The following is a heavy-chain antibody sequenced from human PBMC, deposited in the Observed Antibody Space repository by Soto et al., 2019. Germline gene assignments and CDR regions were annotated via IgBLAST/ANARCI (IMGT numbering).Heavy chain of an antibody. Sequence: GGSLRLSCAASGFTFSSYAMSWVRQAPGKGLEWVSAISGSGGSTYYADSVKGRFTISRDNSKNTLYLQMNSLRAEDTAVYYCAKDYYDFWSGYPNYYYYYYMDVWGKGTTVTVSS. CDR1: GFTFSSYA. J-gene: IGHJ6*03. CDR3: AKDYYDFWSGYPNYYYYYYMDV. CDR2: ISGSGGST. V-gene: IGHV3-23*01. D-gene: IGHD3-3*01.